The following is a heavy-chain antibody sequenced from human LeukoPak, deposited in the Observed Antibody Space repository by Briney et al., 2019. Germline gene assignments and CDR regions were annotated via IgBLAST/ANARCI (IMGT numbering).Heavy chain of an antibody. V-gene: IGHV3-23*01. CDR1: GFTFSNYA. Sequence: GSLRLSCAASGFTFSNYAMTWVRQAPGKGPEWVSAVSGNGVSTFYTDSVKGRFSISRDNSKNTVYLQMNSLRADDTAIYYCARLSGNYYFDYWGQGTLVTVSS. CDR3: ARLSGNYYFDY. J-gene: IGHJ4*02. D-gene: IGHD1-26*01. CDR2: VSGNGVST.